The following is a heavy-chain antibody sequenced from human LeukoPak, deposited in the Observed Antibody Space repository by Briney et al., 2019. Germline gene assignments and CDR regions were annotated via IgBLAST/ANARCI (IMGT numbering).Heavy chain of an antibody. V-gene: IGHV4-59*01. CDR3: ARVPLGGLLAARYFDL. Sequence: SETLSLTCTVSGDSISSYYWSWIRQPPGKGLEWIGYMFYSGNTNYNPSLKSRVTISGDTSKNQFSLKLNSVTAADTAVYYCARVPLGGLLAARYFDLWGRGTLVTVSP. CDR1: GDSISSYY. J-gene: IGHJ2*01. D-gene: IGHD2-8*02. CDR2: MFYSGNT.